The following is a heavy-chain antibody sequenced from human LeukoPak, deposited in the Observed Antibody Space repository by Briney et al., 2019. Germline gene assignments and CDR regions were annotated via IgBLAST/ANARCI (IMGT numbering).Heavy chain of an antibody. CDR2: IIPILGIA. CDR1: GGTFSSYA. CDR3: ARDRDIVVVPAAIRGRIWFDP. V-gene: IGHV1-69*04. D-gene: IGHD2-2*02. J-gene: IGHJ5*02. Sequence: ASVKVSCMASGGTFSSYAISWVRQAPGQGLEWMGRIIPILGIANYAQKFQGRVTITADKSTSTAYMELSSLRSEDTAVYYCARDRDIVVVPAAIRGRIWFDPWGQGTLVTVSS.